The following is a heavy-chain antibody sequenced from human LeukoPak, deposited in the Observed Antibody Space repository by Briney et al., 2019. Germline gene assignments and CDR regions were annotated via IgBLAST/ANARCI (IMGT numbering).Heavy chain of an antibody. V-gene: IGHV3-48*03. Sequence: GGSLRLPCATSGFTFSSYEMNRIRQAPGKGQVWVSHISGSGNSIYYAGSVKGRFTISRVNANNLLFLQMNSLIAEDTAVYFCARDWATTLYVEYFDYWGQGTLGTVFS. J-gene: IGHJ4*02. D-gene: IGHD2-8*01. CDR3: ARDWATTLYVEYFDY. CDR2: ISGSGNSI. CDR1: GFTFSSYE.